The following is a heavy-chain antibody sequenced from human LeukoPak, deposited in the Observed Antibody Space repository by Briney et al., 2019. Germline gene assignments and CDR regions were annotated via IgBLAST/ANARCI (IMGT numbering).Heavy chain of an antibody. Sequence: GGSLRLSCAASGFTFSGHGMNWVRQAPGKGLEWVSGITGSGATTYYADSVKGRFTISRDNAKTSLSLQMNSLRAEDTAVYYCARWEHSSGYYYMDVWGKGTSVTVSS. CDR1: GFTFSGHG. CDR3: ARWEHSSGYYYMDV. CDR2: ITGSGATT. V-gene: IGHV3-48*04. J-gene: IGHJ6*03. D-gene: IGHD6-19*01.